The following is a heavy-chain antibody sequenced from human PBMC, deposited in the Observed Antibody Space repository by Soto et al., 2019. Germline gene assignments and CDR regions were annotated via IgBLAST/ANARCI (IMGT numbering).Heavy chain of an antibody. J-gene: IGHJ4*02. CDR3: AAAKLHSFED. V-gene: IGHV3-64D*06. D-gene: IGHD3-10*01. CDR1: GFTFSVYK. Sequence: GGSLRLSCSTSGFTFSVYKMHWVRQAPGRGLEYVSGISNQGDTTYYADSVKGRFTISRDNSKNTLYFQMSSLRADDTAVYYCAAAKLHSFEDRGQGTPVTVSS. CDR2: ISNQGDTT.